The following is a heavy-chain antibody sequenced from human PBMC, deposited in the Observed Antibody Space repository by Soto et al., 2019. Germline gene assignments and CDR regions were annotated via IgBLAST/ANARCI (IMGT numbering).Heavy chain of an antibody. V-gene: IGHV3-21*01. D-gene: IGHD1-1*01. Sequence: GGSLRLSCAASGFTFSSYSMNWVRQAPGKGLEWVSSISSSSSYIYYADSVKGRFTISRDNTKNSLYLQMNSLRAEDAAVYYCSRDTRSTKPSAYCYYYGMDVWGQGTTVTVSS. CDR1: GFTFSSYS. J-gene: IGHJ6*02. CDR2: ISSSSSYI. CDR3: SRDTRSTKPSAYCYYYGMDV.